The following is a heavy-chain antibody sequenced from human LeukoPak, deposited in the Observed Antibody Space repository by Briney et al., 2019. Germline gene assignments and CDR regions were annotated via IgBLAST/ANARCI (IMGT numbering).Heavy chain of an antibody. CDR1: GFTFSSYW. CDR3: ARVPTYYYYYYYMDV. V-gene: IGHV3-7*03. CDR2: IKQDGSEK. J-gene: IGHJ6*03. Sequence: GGSLRLSCAASGFTFSSYWMSWVRQAPGKGLEWVANIKQDGSEKYYVDSVKGRFTISRDNAKNSLYLQMNSLRAEDTALYYCARVPTYYYYYYYMDVWGKGTTVTVSS.